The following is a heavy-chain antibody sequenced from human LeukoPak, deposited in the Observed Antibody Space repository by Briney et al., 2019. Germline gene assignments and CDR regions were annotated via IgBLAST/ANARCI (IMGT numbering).Heavy chain of an antibody. CDR2: ICGNDGKT. J-gene: IGHJ4*02. D-gene: IGHD5-12*01. V-gene: IGHV3-23*01. CDR3: AKDKAPRYGGDDWDLDY. Sequence: GGSLRPSCAASGFSFSTYAMSWVRQAPGKGLEWVSGICGNDGKTYYADSVKGRFTISRDNAKNSLYLQMNSLRTEDTALYYCAKDKAPRYGGDDWDLDYWGQGTLVTVSS. CDR1: GFSFSTYA.